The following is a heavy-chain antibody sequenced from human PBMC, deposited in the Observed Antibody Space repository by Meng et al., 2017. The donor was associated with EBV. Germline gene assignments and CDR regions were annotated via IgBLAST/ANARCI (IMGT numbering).Heavy chain of an antibody. CDR3: AHSKYHSDSGGYWDYFDD. D-gene: IGHD3-10*01. V-gene: IGHV2-5*02. CDR2: IYWDDAK. J-gene: IGHJ4*02. CDR1: GTSLTTSGVG. Sequence: QITLKASGPTLVKTTLTLLLTCTLPGTSLTTSGVGVGWIRQPPGKALEWLAVIYWDDAKRYSPSLKNRLTITKDTSKNQVVLTMTNMDPVDTATYFCAHSKYHSDSGGYWDYFDDWGQGTLVTVSS.